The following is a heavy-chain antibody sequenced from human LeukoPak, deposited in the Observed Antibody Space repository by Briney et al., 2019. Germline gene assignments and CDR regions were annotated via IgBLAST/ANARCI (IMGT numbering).Heavy chain of an antibody. CDR2: IYYSGST. D-gene: IGHD5-12*01. Sequence: TSETLSLTCTVSGGSISSSSYSWGWIRQPPGKGLEWIGNIYYSGSTYYNPSLKSRITISVDTSKNHFSLKLRSVTAADTAVYYCARHTTTVATVLRLTKPDYFDYWGQGTLVTVSS. CDR3: ARHTTTVATVLRLTKPDYFDY. V-gene: IGHV4-39*01. J-gene: IGHJ4*02. CDR1: GGSISSSSYS.